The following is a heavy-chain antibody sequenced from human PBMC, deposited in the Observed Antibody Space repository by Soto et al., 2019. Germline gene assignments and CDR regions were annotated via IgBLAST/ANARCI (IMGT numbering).Heavy chain of an antibody. CDR2: IIPIFGTA. CDR1: GGTFSSYA. CDR3: ARDLKKDTAMVPGSPDALDI. D-gene: IGHD5-18*01. V-gene: IGHV1-69*13. J-gene: IGHJ3*02. Sequence: SSVKVSCKASGGTFSSYAISWVRQAPGQGLEWMGGIIPIFGTANYAQKFQGRVTITADEYTSTAYMELSSLRYEDTAVYYCARDLKKDTAMVPGSPDALDIGGQ.